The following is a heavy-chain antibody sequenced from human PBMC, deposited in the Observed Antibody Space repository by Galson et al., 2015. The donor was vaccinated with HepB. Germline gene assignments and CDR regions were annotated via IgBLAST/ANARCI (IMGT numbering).Heavy chain of an antibody. V-gene: IGHV3-7*03. J-gene: IGHJ5*02. CDR3: ARGHYYDSSGYYPNWFDP. Sequence: SLRLSCAASGFTFSSYWMSWVRQAPGKGLEWVANIKQDGSEKYYVDSVKGRFTISRDNAKNSLYLQMNSLRAEDTAVYYCARGHYYDSSGYYPNWFDPWGQGTLVTVSS. D-gene: IGHD3-22*01. CDR2: IKQDGSEK. CDR1: GFTFSSYW.